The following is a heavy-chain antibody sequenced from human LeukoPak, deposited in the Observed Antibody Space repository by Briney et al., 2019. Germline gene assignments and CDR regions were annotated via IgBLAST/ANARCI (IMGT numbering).Heavy chain of an antibody. CDR3: ASRATVANIYFDY. V-gene: IGHV4-38-2*02. Sequence: SQTLSLTCSVSGYNINSGYCWAWFRQPPGEGLEWIGSIYSTGSTYVSRSLRSRVTVSTDPSRNQYSLRLRSVTAADTAVYFCASRATVANIYFDYWGQENVVTVSS. D-gene: IGHD5-12*01. CDR2: IYSTGST. CDR1: GYNINSGYC. J-gene: IGHJ4*02.